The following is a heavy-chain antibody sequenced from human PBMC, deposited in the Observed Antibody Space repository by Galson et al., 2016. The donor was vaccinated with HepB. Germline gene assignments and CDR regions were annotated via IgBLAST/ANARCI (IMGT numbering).Heavy chain of an antibody. D-gene: IGHD3-9*01. J-gene: IGHJ3*02. V-gene: IGHV3-15*05. CDR1: GFIFSYAW. CDR3: ATGRRFFDWMFLEATLDM. CDR2: VKSRADGGTT. Sequence: SLRLSCAGSGFIFSYAWMTWVRQAPGKGLEWVGRVKSRADGGTTDYAAPVKGRFTISRDDSKNTLFLHMNSLNTEDTAVYYCATGRRFFDWMFLEATLDMWGQGTLVTVSS.